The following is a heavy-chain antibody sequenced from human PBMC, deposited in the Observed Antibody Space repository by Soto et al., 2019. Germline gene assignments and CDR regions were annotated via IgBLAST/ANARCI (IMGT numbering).Heavy chain of an antibody. D-gene: IGHD2-15*01. CDR3: ARGQLPAATPCFGF. CDR1: GFTFSSYA. J-gene: IGHJ4*02. CDR2: IWFDGSNK. V-gene: IGHV3-33*01. Sequence: GGSLRLSCAASGFTFSSYAIHWVRQAPGKGLEWVAIIWFDGSNKYYADSVKGRFSISRDNSKNTLFLQMDSLRAEDTAVYYCARGQLPAATPCFGFRGQRTLVTASS.